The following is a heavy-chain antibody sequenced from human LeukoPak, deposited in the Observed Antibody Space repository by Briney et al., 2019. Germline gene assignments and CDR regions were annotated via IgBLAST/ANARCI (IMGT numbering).Heavy chain of an antibody. J-gene: IGHJ4*02. Sequence: GESLKISCKASGYSFTDYRIGWGRQMPGKGLEWIGIMYADDSDTRYSPSFPGQVTMSADKSISTAYLPCSNLKGSDTAMYYCARPREMATMSGFALWGQGTLITVSS. CDR1: GYSFTDYR. CDR2: MYADDSDT. D-gene: IGHD5-24*01. CDR3: ARPREMATMSGFAL. V-gene: IGHV5-51*01.